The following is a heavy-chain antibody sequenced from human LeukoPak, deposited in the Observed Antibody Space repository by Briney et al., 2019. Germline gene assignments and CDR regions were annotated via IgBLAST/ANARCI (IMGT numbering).Heavy chain of an antibody. D-gene: IGHD6-19*01. CDR1: GFTFSSYS. V-gene: IGHV3-21*01. CDR2: ISSSSSYI. J-gene: IGHJ4*02. CDR3: ARDDLAGIDY. Sequence: GGSLRPSCAASGFTFSSYSMNWVRQAPGKGLEWVSSISSSSSYIYYADSVKGRFTISRDNAKNSLYLQMNSLRAEDTAVYYCARDDLAGIDYWGQGTLVTVSS.